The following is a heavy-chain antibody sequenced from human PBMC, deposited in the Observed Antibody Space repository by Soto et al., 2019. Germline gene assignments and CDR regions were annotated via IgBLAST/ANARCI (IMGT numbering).Heavy chain of an antibody. CDR3: ARNWGFNYYDSSGYYGVRYYYGMDV. V-gene: IGHV3-7*03. CDR1: GFTFSSYW. J-gene: IGHJ6*02. Sequence: GGSLRLSCAASGFTFSSYWMSWVRQAPGKGLGWVANIKQDGSEKYYVDSVKGRFTISRDNAKNSLYLQMNSLRAEDTAVYYCARNWGFNYYDSSGYYGVRYYYGMDVWGQGTTVTVSS. D-gene: IGHD3-22*01. CDR2: IKQDGSEK.